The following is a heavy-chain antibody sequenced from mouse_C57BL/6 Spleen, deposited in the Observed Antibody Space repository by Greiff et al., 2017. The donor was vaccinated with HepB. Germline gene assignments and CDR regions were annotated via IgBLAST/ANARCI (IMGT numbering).Heavy chain of an antibody. D-gene: IGHD1-1*01. Sequence: VQLQESGAELVKPGASVKISCKASGYAFSSYWMNWVKQRPGKGLEWIGQIYPGDGDTNYNGKFKGKATLTADKSSSTAYMQRSSLTSEDSAVYFCARYYCGLYEAMDYWGQGTSVTVSS. CDR3: ARYYCGLYEAMDY. CDR1: GYAFSSYW. CDR2: IYPGDGDT. J-gene: IGHJ4*01. V-gene: IGHV1-80*01.